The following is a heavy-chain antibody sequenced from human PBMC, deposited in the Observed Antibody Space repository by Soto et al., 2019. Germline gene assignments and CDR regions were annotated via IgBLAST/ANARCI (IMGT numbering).Heavy chain of an antibody. CDR1: GFTFSGST. V-gene: IGHV3-73*01. D-gene: IGHD6-6*01. CDR2: IRSKGDNNAT. CDR3: TTRSIADDAFDI. Sequence: GESLRLSCAASGFTFSGSTIHWVRQASGKGLDWVGRIRSKGDNNATAYAASVRGRFTISRDDSKNTAFLQMDSLKSEDTAVYYCTTRSIADDAFDIWGQGTLVTVSS. J-gene: IGHJ3*02.